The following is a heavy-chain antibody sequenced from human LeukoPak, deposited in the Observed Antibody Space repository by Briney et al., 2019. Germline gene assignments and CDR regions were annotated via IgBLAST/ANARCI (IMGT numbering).Heavy chain of an antibody. CDR1: GGSINNYY. J-gene: IGHJ4*02. CDR2: ISYSGST. Sequence: SETLSLTCTVSGGSINNYYWSWIRQPPGKGLEWIGFISYSGSTDYNPSLKSRLTMSVDTSKNQFSLKLKSVTPADTAIYYCTRDRRDGYNYVDVWGQGTLVTVSS. CDR3: TRDRRDGYNYVDV. V-gene: IGHV4-59*01. D-gene: IGHD5-24*01.